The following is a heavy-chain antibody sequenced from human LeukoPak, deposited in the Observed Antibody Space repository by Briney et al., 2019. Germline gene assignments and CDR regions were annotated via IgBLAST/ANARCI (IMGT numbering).Heavy chain of an antibody. V-gene: IGHV4-59*01. Sequence: SETLSLTCTVSGGSISSYYWSRIRQPPGKGLEWIGYIYYSGSTNYNPSLKSRVTISVDTSKNQFSLKLSSVTAADTAVYYCARNIPKYDSLDYWGQGTLVTVSS. J-gene: IGHJ4*02. CDR3: ARNIPKYDSLDY. CDR1: GGSISSYY. CDR2: IYYSGST. D-gene: IGHD3-3*01.